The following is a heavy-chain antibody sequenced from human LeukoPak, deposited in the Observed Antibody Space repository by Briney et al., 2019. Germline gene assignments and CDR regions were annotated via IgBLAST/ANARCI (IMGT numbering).Heavy chain of an antibody. V-gene: IGHV3-48*04. CDR3: ARDPCSSTSCRRYYYYYYMDV. J-gene: IGHJ6*03. CDR2: IIRSSSTI. Sequence: PGGSLRLSCAASGFTFSSYSMNWVRQAPGEGREGVSYIIRSSSTIYYADSVKGRFTISRNNAKNSLYLQMNSLRAEDTAVYYCARDPCSSTSCRRYYYYYYMDVWGKGTTVTVSS. CDR1: GFTFSSYS. D-gene: IGHD2-2*01.